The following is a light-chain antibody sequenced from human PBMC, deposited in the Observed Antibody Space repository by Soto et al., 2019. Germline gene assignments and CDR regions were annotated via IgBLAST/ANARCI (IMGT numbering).Light chain of an antibody. CDR3: QQYSNTIT. CDR1: QDISNY. CDR2: DAS. V-gene: IGKV1-33*01. J-gene: IGKJ5*01. Sequence: DFQINQSPSSLSASVGDRVTITCQASQDISNYLNWHQQKLGKGPKLRIYDASNLETGVPSRFSGRGSGTDCTITIGSLWPEERATYNCQQYSNTITFGQGTRLEIK.